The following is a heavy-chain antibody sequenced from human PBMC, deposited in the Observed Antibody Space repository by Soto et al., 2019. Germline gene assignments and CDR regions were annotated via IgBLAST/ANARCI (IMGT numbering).Heavy chain of an antibody. CDR1: GITFSSYA. CDR2: ISYDGRNK. D-gene: IGHD1-20*01. Sequence: GRSLKLSCATSGITFSSYAMHWVRQAPCKGLEWVAVISYDGRNKYYADSVKGRFTISRDNSKNTLYLQMNSLRAEDTAVYYCARDRAAGGDNSVFGMDVWGQGTTVTVSS. CDR3: ARDRAAGGDNSVFGMDV. V-gene: IGHV3-30*04. J-gene: IGHJ6*02.